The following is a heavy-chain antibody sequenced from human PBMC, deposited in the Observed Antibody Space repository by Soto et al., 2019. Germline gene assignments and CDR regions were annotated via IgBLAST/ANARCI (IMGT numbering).Heavy chain of an antibody. V-gene: IGHV1-3*01. J-gene: IGHJ6*03. D-gene: IGHD2-15*01. CDR3: ARELDIYYYSYMDV. CDR2: INAGNGNT. CDR1: GYTFTSYA. Sequence: QVQLVQSGAEVKKPGASVKVSCKASGYTFTSYAMHWVRQAPGQRLEWMGWINAGNGNTKYSQKFQGRVTIPRDTSASTAYTELSSLRSEDTAVYYCARELDIYYYSYMDVWGKGTTVTVSS.